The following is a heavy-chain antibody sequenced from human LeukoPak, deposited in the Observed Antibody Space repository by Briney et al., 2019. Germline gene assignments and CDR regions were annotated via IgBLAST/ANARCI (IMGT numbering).Heavy chain of an antibody. V-gene: IGHV4-39*07. Sequence: PSETLSLTCTVSSASIRSSNYYWGWIRQPPGKGLEWIGSIYHSGSTYYNPSLKSRVTISVDTSKNQFSLKLSSVTAADTAVYYCASPNLRRGYSLTLTNWGQGTLVTVSS. D-gene: IGHD5-18*01. CDR3: ASPNLRRGYSLTLTN. J-gene: IGHJ4*02. CDR2: IYHSGST. CDR1: SASIRSSNYY.